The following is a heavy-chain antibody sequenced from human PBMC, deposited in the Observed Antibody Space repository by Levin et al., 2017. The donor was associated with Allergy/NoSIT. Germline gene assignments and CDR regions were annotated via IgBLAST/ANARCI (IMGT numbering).Heavy chain of an antibody. V-gene: IGHV3-48*03. Sequence: AGGSLRLSCAASGFTFSSYEMNWVRQAPGKGLEWVSYISSSGSTIYYADSVKGRFTISRDNAKNSLYLQMNSLRAEDTAVYYCARAGYTAYYYYGMDVWGQGTTVTVSS. CDR2: ISSSGSTI. CDR1: GFTFSSYE. D-gene: IGHD5-18*01. J-gene: IGHJ6*02. CDR3: ARAGYTAYYYYGMDV.